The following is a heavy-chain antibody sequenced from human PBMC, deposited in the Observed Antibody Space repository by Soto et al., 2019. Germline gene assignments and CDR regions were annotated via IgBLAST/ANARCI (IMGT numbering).Heavy chain of an antibody. J-gene: IGHJ5*02. CDR3: ARASGGNFGIIIEGTNWFAP. D-gene: IGHD1-26*01. V-gene: IGHV1-46*01. CDR2: INPHGGST. CDR1: RDTFTSYY. Sequence: QLVQSGGEVKQPGASVKVSCKAPRDTFTSYYINWVRQAPGQGLEWMGVINPHGGSTAYAQKFKARVTLTRDTAASTVYMEVSSLTSEDTAMYYCARASGGNFGIIIEGTNWFAPWGQGTLVTVSS.